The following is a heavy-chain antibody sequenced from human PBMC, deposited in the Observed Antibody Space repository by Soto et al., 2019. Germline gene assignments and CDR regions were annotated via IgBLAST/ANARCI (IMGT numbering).Heavy chain of an antibody. CDR3: AREVAARAFDI. CDR2: IYYSGST. J-gene: IGHJ3*02. Sequence: SETLSLTCTVSGGSISSYYWSWIRQPPGKGLEWIGYIYYSGSTNYNPSLKSRVTISVDTSKNQFSLKLSSVTAADTAVYYCAREVAARAFDIWGQGTMVTVSS. V-gene: IGHV4-59*01. CDR1: GGSISSYY. D-gene: IGHD6-13*01.